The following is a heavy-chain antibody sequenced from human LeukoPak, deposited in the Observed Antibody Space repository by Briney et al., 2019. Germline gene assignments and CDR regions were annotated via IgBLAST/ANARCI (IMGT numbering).Heavy chain of an antibody. CDR2: IYHSGST. CDR3: ARGGWALYYDILTGPPRPIDY. V-gene: IGHV4-38-2*02. D-gene: IGHD3-9*01. J-gene: IGHJ4*02. Sequence: SETLSLTCTVSGYSISSGYYWGWIRQPPGKGLEWIGSIYHSGSTYYNPSLKSRVTISVDTSKNQFSLKLSSVTAADTAVYYCARGGWALYYDILTGPPRPIDYWGQGTLVTVSS. CDR1: GYSISSGYY.